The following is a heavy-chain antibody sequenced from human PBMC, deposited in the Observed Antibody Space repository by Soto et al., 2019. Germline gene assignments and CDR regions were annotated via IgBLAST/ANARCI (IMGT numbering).Heavy chain of an antibody. V-gene: IGHV1-69*13. CDR3: ARDSVGYWCCTSCYALNRFDP. Sequence: SVKVSCKASGGTFSSYAINWVRQAPGQGLEWMGGIIPIFGTANYAQKFQGRVTITADESTSTAYMELSSLRSEDTAVYYCARDSVGYWCCTSCYALNRFDPWGQGTLVPVSS. CDR1: GGTFSSYA. CDR2: IIPIFGTA. J-gene: IGHJ5*02. D-gene: IGHD2-2*01.